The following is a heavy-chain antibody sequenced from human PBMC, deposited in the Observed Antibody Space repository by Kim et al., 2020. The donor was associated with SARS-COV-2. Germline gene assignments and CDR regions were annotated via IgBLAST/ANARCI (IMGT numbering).Heavy chain of an antibody. J-gene: IGHJ3*01. CDR2: ISTGGTII. CDR3: TREGIGGIAFDL. Sequence: GGSLRLSCTGSGFTFSNYVMQWVRQPPGKGLEWVSYISTGGTIIYYSDSVKGRFTVSRDDANQTLCLQMNSLTEEDTAVYFCTREGIGGIAFDLWGQGTTVTVSS. D-gene: IGHD3-10*01. CDR1: GFTFSNYV. V-gene: IGHV3-48*02.